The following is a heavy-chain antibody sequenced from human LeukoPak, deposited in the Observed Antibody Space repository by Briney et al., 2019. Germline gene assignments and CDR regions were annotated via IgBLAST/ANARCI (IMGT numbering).Heavy chain of an antibody. D-gene: IGHD1-26*01. J-gene: IGHJ4*02. CDR1: GYTFTSYD. CDR2: IIPNSGGA. V-gene: IGHV1-18*01. CDR3: ARDPSGSYFDY. Sequence: ASVKVSCKASGYTFTSYDINWVRQATGQGLEWMGWIIPNSGGANYAQKLQGRVTMTTDTSTSTAYMELRSLRSDDTAVYYCARDPSGSYFDYWGQGTLVTVSS.